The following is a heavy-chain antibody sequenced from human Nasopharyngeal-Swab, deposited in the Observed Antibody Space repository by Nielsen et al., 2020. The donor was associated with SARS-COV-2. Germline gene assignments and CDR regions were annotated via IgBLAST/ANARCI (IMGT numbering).Heavy chain of an antibody. J-gene: IGHJ4*02. V-gene: IGHV3-33*01. Sequence: GGSLRLSCAASGFTVSRYGFHWVRQAPGKGLEWVAVIRPGGDSRIYGDSMKGRFAVSRDNSKNTLYLQIDDLRSEDTAVYYCARDGPNWNLDYWGQGTLVTASS. CDR1: GFTVSRYG. CDR3: ARDGPNWNLDY. D-gene: IGHD1-1*01. CDR2: IRPGGDSR.